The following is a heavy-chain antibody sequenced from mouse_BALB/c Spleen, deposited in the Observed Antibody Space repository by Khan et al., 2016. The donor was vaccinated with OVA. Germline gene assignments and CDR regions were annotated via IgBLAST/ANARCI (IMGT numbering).Heavy chain of an antibody. D-gene: IGHD1-1*01. CDR1: GYSFTGYF. Sequence: EVQLQESGPELVKPGASVKISCKASGYSFTGYFMNWVMQSHGKSLEWIGRINPHIGETFYNQKFVGKATLTVDESSSTAHMELRSLASEDSTVYFCERKNGSDFDYWGQGTTLTVSS. V-gene: IGHV1-20*02. CDR3: ERKNGSDFDY. CDR2: INPHIGET. J-gene: IGHJ2*01.